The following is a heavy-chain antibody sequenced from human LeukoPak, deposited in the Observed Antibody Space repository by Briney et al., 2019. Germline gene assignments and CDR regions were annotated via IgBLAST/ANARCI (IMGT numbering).Heavy chain of an antibody. V-gene: IGHV1-2*02. D-gene: IGHD4-17*01. J-gene: IGHJ4*02. CDR3: ARYYGEAPPY. Sequence: GASVKVSCKASGYIFTGYCMYWVRQAPGQGLEWMGWIYPYTGGTDSAQKFQGRITMTRDTSISTAYMELSRLRSDDTAVYYCARYYGEAPPYWGQGTLVIVSS. CDR2: IYPYTGGT. CDR1: GYIFTGYC.